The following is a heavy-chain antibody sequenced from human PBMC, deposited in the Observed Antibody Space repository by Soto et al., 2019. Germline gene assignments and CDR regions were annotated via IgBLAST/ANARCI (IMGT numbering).Heavy chain of an antibody. Sequence: PGGSLRLSCAASGFTFSSYSMNWVRQAPGKGLEWVSSISSSSSYIYYADSVKGRFTISRDNAKNSLYLQMNSLRAEDTAVYYCVRVGTEYSSSSDRNWFDPWGQGTLVTVSS. CDR1: GFTFSSYS. J-gene: IGHJ5*02. V-gene: IGHV3-21*04. CDR2: ISSSSSYI. CDR3: VRVGTEYSSSSDRNWFDP. D-gene: IGHD6-6*01.